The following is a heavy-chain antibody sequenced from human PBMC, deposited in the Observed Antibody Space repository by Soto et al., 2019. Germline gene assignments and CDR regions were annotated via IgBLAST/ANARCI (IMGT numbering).Heavy chain of an antibody. CDR3: AREPRDREAFSL. V-gene: IGHV1-69*06. CDR2: IIPIIDTT. CDR1: GGNFNNYA. J-gene: IGHJ3*01. D-gene: IGHD2-21*01. Sequence: QVQLVQSGAEVKKPGSSVKVSCKASGGNFNNYAISWVRQAPAQGLQWMGGIIPIIDTTHYAQKLQGRVTISPDRGRTTVYMELTGLTSDDSATYFCAREPRDREAFSLWGQGTVVTVSS.